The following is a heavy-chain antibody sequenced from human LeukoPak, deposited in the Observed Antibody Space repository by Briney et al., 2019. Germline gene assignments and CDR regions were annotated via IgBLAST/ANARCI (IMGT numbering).Heavy chain of an antibody. CDR3: ARLPSCSGGSCYGWTVDY. D-gene: IGHD2-15*01. J-gene: IGHJ4*02. V-gene: IGHV4-34*01. CDR1: GGSFSGYY. CDR2: INHSGST. Sequence: DPSETLSLTCAVYGGSFSGYYWSWIRQPPGKGLEWIGEINHSGSTNYNPSLKSRVTISVDTSKNQFSLKLSSVTAADTAVYYCARLPSCSGGSCYGWTVDYWGQGTLVTVSS.